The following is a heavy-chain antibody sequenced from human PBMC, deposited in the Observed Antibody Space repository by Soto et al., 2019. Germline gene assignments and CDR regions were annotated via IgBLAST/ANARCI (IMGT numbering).Heavy chain of an antibody. J-gene: IGHJ5*02. Sequence: ASVKVSCKASGYTFTSYGISWVRQAPGQGLEWMGWISAYNGNTNYAQKLQGRVTMTTDTSTSTAYMELRSLRSDDTAVYYCARGRALVVVAATGNNWFDPRGLGTLVTVSS. V-gene: IGHV1-18*01. CDR2: ISAYNGNT. D-gene: IGHD2-15*01. CDR1: GYTFTSYG. CDR3: ARGRALVVVAATGNNWFDP.